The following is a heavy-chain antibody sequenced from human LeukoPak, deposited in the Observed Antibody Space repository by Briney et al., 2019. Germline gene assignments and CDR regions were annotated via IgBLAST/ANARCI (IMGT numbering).Heavy chain of an antibody. CDR1: GYTFTDYF. J-gene: IGHJ5*02. CDR2: INPNSGGT. Sequence: ASVKVSCKASGYTFTDYFMNWMRQAPGQRLEWMGWINPNSGGTNYAQKFQGRVTMTRDTSISTAYMELSRLRSDDTAVYYCARGSSWFLPFDPWGQGTLVTVSS. CDR3: ARGSSWFLPFDP. D-gene: IGHD6-13*01. V-gene: IGHV1-2*02.